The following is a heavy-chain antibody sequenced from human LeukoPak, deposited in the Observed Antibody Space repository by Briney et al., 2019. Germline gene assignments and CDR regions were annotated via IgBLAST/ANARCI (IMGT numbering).Heavy chain of an antibody. Sequence: SETLSLTCSVSGCSISSYYWSWILQHAGKGLEWVGQISTSGSTNYNPSLKSRVTMSVDTSNNQFSLNLRSVTAADTAVYYCARRSYYYGSGSYYFDYWGQGTLVTVSS. CDR3: ARRSYYYGSGSYYFDY. V-gene: IGHV4-4*07. D-gene: IGHD3-10*01. CDR1: GCSISSYY. J-gene: IGHJ4*02. CDR2: ISTSGST.